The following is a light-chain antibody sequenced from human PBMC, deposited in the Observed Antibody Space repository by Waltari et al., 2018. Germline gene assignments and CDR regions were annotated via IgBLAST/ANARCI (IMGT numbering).Light chain of an antibody. CDR3: AAWFDSLNGWV. CDR1: GSKIGSID. Sequence: QSIVTQSPSVSGTPGQRVTISCSASGSKIGSIDLNWYQQLPGTAPKLLIDHINVGPSGVPDRFSGSKSGTSASLTISGLQSEDEADYYCAAWFDSLNGWVFGGGTKVTVL. J-gene: IGLJ3*02. CDR2: HIN. V-gene: IGLV1-44*01.